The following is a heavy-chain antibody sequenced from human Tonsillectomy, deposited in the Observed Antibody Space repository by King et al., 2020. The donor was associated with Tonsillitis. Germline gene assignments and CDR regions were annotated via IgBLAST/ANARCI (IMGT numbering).Heavy chain of an antibody. CDR2: ISSRGGNT. CDR1: GVPLSNDD. CDR3: ARMKRYCSGGGCYGRHYMDV. J-gene: IGHJ6*03. Sequence: VQLVESGGGFVQPGGSLRLSCAASGVPLSNDDMTWVRQAAGTGLEWVAAISSRGGNTYYVDSVKGRFTIPRHISKNTLYLQMNSLRAEDTAVYYCARMKRYCSGGGCYGRHYMDVWGSGTTVTVSS. V-gene: IGHV3-23*04. D-gene: IGHD2-15*01.